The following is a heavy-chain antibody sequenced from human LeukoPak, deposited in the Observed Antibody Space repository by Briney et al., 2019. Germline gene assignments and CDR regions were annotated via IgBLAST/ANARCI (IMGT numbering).Heavy chain of an antibody. J-gene: IGHJ5*02. CDR1: GFTFSTYW. CDR2: INHSGST. CDR3: ARGDYSSSWYEYNWFDP. V-gene: IGHV4-34*01. D-gene: IGHD6-13*01. Sequence: GSLRLSCAASGFTFSTYWMSWVRQAPGKGLEWIGEINHSGSTNYNPSLKSRVTISVDTSKNQFSLKLSSVTAADTAVYYCARGDYSSSWYEYNWFDPWGQGTLVTVSS.